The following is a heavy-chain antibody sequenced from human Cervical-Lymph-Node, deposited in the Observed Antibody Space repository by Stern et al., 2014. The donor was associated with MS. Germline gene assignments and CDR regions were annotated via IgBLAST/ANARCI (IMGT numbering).Heavy chain of an antibody. Sequence: EVQLGESGGTLVQPGGSLRLSCAASGFTFSSYAMSWVRQAPGKGLEWVSVISGSDGSTFYADSVKGRFTISRDNSKNTLFLQMNSLRAEDTAVYYCAKVYGSGPFDYWGQGTLLTVSS. D-gene: IGHD6-19*01. CDR3: AKVYGSGPFDY. CDR2: ISGSDGST. V-gene: IGHV3-23*04. J-gene: IGHJ4*02. CDR1: GFTFSSYA.